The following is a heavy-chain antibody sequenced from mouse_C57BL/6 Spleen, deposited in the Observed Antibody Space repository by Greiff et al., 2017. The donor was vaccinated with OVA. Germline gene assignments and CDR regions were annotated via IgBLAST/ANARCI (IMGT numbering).Heavy chain of an antibody. CDR3: AIANWDRHWYFDV. V-gene: IGHV1-69*01. D-gene: IGHD4-1*01. Sequence: QVQLKQPGAELVMPGASVKLSCKASGYTFTSYWMHWVKQRPGQGLEWIGEIDPSDSYTNYNQKFKGKSTLTVDKSSSTAYMQLSSLTSEDSAVYYCAIANWDRHWYFDVWGTGTTVTVSS. CDR2: IDPSDSYT. J-gene: IGHJ1*03. CDR1: GYTFTSYW.